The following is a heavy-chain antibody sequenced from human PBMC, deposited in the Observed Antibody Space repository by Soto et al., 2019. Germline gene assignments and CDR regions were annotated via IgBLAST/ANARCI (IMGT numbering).Heavy chain of an antibody. V-gene: IGHV1-18*04. CDR2: ISAYNGNT. J-gene: IGHJ1*01. Sequence: GKVSFKPSCYTFSIYGISWLPQAPGQGLEWMGWISAYNGNTNYAQKLQGRVTMTTDTSTSTAYMELRSLRSDDTAVYYCARNQYYYDSSGYPREYFQHWGQGTLVTVSS. CDR3: ARNQYYYDSSGYPREYFQH. D-gene: IGHD3-22*01. CDR1: CYTFSIYG.